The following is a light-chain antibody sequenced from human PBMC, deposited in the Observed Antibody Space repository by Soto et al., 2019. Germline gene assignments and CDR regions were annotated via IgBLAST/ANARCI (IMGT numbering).Light chain of an antibody. CDR3: FSYTSRTTLYV. CDR2: QDS. V-gene: IGLV3-1*01. Sequence: SYELTQPPSVSVSPGQTASITCSGDKLGDKYACWYQQKPGQSPVLVIYQDSKRPSGIPERFSGSKSGNTASLTISGLQAEDEADYYCFSYTSRTTLYVFGTGTKVTVL. J-gene: IGLJ1*01. CDR1: KLGDKY.